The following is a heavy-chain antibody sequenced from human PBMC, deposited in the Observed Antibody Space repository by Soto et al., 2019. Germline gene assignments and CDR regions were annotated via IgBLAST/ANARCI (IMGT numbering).Heavy chain of an antibody. CDR2: IKQDGSEK. CDR1: GFTFSSYW. J-gene: IGHJ6*03. D-gene: IGHD3-3*01. V-gene: IGHV3-7*01. CDR3: ARGVQIFGVVPNYYYYYYMDV. Sequence: GGSLRLSCAASGFTFSSYWMSWVRQAPGKGLEWVANIKQDGSEKYYVDSVKGRFTISRDNAKNSLYLQMNSLRAEDTAVYYCARGVQIFGVVPNYYYYYYMDVWGKGTTVTVSS.